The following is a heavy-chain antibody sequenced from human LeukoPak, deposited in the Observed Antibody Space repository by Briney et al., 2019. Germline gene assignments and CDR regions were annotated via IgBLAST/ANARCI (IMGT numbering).Heavy chain of an antibody. J-gene: IGHJ4*02. Sequence: SETLSLTRAVYGGSFSGYYWSWIRQPPGKGLEWIGEINHSGSTNYNPSLKGRVTISVDASKNQFSLKLSSVTAADTAVYYCARVTTIFGVVRWGQGTLVTVSS. D-gene: IGHD3-3*01. CDR3: ARVTTIFGVVR. CDR2: INHSGST. CDR1: GGSFSGYY. V-gene: IGHV4-34*01.